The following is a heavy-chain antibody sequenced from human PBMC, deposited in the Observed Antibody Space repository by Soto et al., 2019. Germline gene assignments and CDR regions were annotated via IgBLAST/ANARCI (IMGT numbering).Heavy chain of an antibody. J-gene: IGHJ4*02. CDR2: ISHSGGST. V-gene: IGHV3-23*01. D-gene: IGHD2-2*01. Sequence: FKDYGLHWISKKQRKGLEWVSAISHSGGSTYYADSVKGRFTISRDNSKNTLYLQMNSLITEDTGLDYRAQGCISTSCDSTPARIEPLYWVQGSLVTVFS. CDR3: AQGCISTSCDSTPARIEPLY. CDR1: FKDYG.